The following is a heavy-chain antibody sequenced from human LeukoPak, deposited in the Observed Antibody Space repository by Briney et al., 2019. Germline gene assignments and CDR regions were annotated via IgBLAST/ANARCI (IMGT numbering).Heavy chain of an antibody. CDR1: GGSISYYY. Sequence: SETLSLTCTVSGGSISYYYWSWIRQPPGKGLEWIGEINHSGSTNYNPSLKSRVTISVDTSKNQFSLKLSSVTAADTAVYYCARGTMVTSYYYYGMDVWGQGTTVTVSS. D-gene: IGHD5-18*01. CDR2: INHSGST. J-gene: IGHJ6*02. V-gene: IGHV4-34*01. CDR3: ARGTMVTSYYYYGMDV.